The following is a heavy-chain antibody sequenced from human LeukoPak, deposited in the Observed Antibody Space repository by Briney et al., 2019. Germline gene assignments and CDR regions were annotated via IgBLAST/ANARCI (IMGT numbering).Heavy chain of an antibody. J-gene: IGHJ3*01. CDR3: ARGVYNWNIDVFDF. Sequence: SETLSLTCAVYGGSFSGYYWSWIRQPPGKGLEWIGEINHSGSTNYNPSLKSRVTISVDTSKNQFFLKLNSVTAADTAVYYCARGVYNWNIDVFDFWGQGTMVTVSS. CDR2: INHSGST. V-gene: IGHV4-34*01. D-gene: IGHD1/OR15-1a*01. CDR1: GGSFSGYY.